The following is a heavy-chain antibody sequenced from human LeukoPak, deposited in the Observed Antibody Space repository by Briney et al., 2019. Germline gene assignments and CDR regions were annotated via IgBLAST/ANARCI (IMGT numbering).Heavy chain of an antibody. D-gene: IGHD4-17*01. CDR3: ARERASTVTTFYGMDV. J-gene: IGHJ6*02. CDR2: ITSSSSYI. Sequence: GGSLRLSCAASGFTLSSYSMNWVRQAPGKGLEWVSYITSSSSYIYYADSVKGRFTISRDNAKNSLYLQMNSLRAEDTAVYYCARERASTVTTFYGMDVWGQGTTVTVSS. CDR1: GFTLSSYS. V-gene: IGHV3-21*01.